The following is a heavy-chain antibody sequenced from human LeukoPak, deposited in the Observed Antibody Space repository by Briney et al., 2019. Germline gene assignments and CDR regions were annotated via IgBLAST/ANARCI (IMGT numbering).Heavy chain of an antibody. D-gene: IGHD6-6*01. J-gene: IGHJ4*02. CDR3: AKESGSSFY. Sequence: GGSLRLSCAASGLTFDDYAMHWVRQAPGKGLEWVSGISWNSGSIGYADSVKGRFTISRDNAKNSLYLQMNSLRAEDTALYYCAKESGSSFYWGQGTLVTVSS. CDR2: ISWNSGSI. V-gene: IGHV3-9*01. CDR1: GLTFDDYA.